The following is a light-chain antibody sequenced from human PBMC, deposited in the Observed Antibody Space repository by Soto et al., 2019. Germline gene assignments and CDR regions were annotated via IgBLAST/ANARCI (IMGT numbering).Light chain of an antibody. CDR1: QSVSSN. CDR2: GAS. Sequence: EIVMTQSPATLSVSPGERATLSCRASQSVSSNLAWYQQKPGQAPRLLIYGASTRATGSPARFSGSGSGTDFTLTISSQQSEYFAFYYCQQYNNWPPITFGQGTRLEIK. CDR3: QQYNNWPPIT. V-gene: IGKV3-15*01. J-gene: IGKJ5*01.